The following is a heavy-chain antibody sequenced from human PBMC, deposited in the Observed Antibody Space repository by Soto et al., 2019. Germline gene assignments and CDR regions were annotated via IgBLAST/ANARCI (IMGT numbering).Heavy chain of an antibody. CDR3: AKGGGYGSCYFDY. J-gene: IGHJ4*02. CDR1: GFPFSTSA. D-gene: IGHD3-10*01. V-gene: IGHV3-23*01. Sequence: EVQLLESGGGLVQPGGSLRLSCAASGFPFSTSAMNWVRQAPGKGLEWVSAISGSGGSTYYADSVKGRFTISRDNSKNTLYMQMHSLRAEDTAVYYCAKGGGYGSCYFDYWGQGTMVTVSS. CDR2: ISGSGGST.